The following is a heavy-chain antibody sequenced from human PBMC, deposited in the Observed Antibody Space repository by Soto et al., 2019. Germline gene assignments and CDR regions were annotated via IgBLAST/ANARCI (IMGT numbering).Heavy chain of an antibody. D-gene: IGHD3-3*01. Sequence: GESLKISCKGSGYSFTSYWIGWVRQMPGKGLEWMGIIYPGDSDTRYSPSFQGQVTISADKSISTAYLQWSSLKASDTAMYYCARVGGVVIVGLGWFDPWGQGTLVTVSS. CDR2: IYPGDSDT. V-gene: IGHV5-51*01. CDR1: GYSFTSYW. J-gene: IGHJ5*02. CDR3: ARVGGVVIVGLGWFDP.